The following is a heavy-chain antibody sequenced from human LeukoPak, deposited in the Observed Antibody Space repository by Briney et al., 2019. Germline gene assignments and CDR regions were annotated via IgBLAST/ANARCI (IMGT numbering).Heavy chain of an antibody. J-gene: IGHJ4*02. CDR3: ATLPEGY. V-gene: IGHV4-59*01. Sequence: SETLSLTCTVSGGSISSYYWSWVRQPPGKGLDWIGCIYYSGSTYYNPSLKSRVTISVDTSKNQFSLKLSSVTAADTAVYYCATLPEGYWGQGTLVTVSS. CDR2: IYYSGST. CDR1: GGSISSYY.